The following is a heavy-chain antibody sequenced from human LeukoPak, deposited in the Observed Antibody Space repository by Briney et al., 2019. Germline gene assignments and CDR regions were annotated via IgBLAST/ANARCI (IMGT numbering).Heavy chain of an antibody. D-gene: IGHD6-13*01. CDR1: GFTFSSYG. CDR2: ISYDGSNK. CDR3: ASPKAAGTNYFDY. Sequence: PGRSLRLSCAASGFTFSSYGMHWVRQAPGKGLEWVAVISYDGSNKYYADSVKGRFTISRDNSKNTLYLQMNSLRAEDTAVYYCASPKAAGTNYFDYWGQGTLVTVSS. V-gene: IGHV3-30*03. J-gene: IGHJ4*02.